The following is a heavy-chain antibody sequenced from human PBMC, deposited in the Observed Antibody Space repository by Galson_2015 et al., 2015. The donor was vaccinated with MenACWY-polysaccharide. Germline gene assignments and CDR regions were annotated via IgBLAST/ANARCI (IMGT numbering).Heavy chain of an antibody. CDR1: GYTFTSYA. CDR2: INTNTGNP. Sequence: SVKVSCKASGYTFTSYAMNWVRQAPGQGLERMGWINTNTGNPTYAQGFTGRVVFSLDTSVSTAYLQISSLKAEDTAVYYCARDPEQKVTTVRTGRFDYGGQGTLVTVSS. V-gene: IGHV7-4-1*02. CDR3: ARDPEQKVTTVRTGRFDY. D-gene: IGHD4-17*01. J-gene: IGHJ4*02.